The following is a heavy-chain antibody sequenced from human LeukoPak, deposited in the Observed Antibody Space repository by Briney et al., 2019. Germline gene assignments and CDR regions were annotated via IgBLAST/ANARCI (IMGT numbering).Heavy chain of an antibody. V-gene: IGHV1-46*01. CDR1: GYTXTRYY. CDR2: IHPSSGST. CDR3: ARDSSTSSLADP. J-gene: IGHJ5*02. D-gene: IGHD2-2*01. Sequence: GASVKVSCKASGYTXTRYYMHGVRQAPGQGLEWMGIIHPSSGSTSYAQKFEGRVTLTRDTSTSTVYMELISLRSEDTAVYYCARDSSTSSLADPWGQGTLVTVSS.